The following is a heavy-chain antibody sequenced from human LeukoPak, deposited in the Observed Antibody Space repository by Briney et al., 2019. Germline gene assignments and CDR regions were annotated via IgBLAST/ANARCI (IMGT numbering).Heavy chain of an antibody. J-gene: IGHJ4*02. D-gene: IGHD5-24*01. Sequence: GGSLRLSCAASGFTFSSYAMSWVRQAPGKGLEWVTAISGSGGSTYYADSVKGRFTISRDNSKNTLYLQMNSLRAEDTAVYYCAKDRGRDGYNEYWGQGTLVTVSS. V-gene: IGHV3-23*01. CDR2: ISGSGGST. CDR3: AKDRGRDGYNEY. CDR1: GFTFSSYA.